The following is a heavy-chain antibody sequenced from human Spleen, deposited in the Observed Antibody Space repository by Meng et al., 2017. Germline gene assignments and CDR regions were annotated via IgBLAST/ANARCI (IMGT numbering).Heavy chain of an antibody. CDR1: DFTFSGSD. CDR2: IVTKDKNYAT. V-gene: IGHV3-73*01. Sequence: GGSLRLSCAASDFTFSGSDVHWVRQASGKGLEWVGRIVTKDKNYATAYAASGKGRFTISRDDSGNTAFLQMNSLKTEDTALYYCTIYRSGHIWGQGTMVTVSS. CDR3: TIYRSGHI. J-gene: IGHJ3*02. D-gene: IGHD6-19*01.